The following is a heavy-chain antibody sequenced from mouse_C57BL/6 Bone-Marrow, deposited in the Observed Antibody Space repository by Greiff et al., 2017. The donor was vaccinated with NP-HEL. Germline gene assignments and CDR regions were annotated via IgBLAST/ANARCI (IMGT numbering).Heavy chain of an antibody. CDR1: GFTFTDYG. J-gene: IGHJ2*01. D-gene: IGHD4-1*01. CDR3: ARPLGYYFDY. CDR2: ISSGSSTI. Sequence: EVKLVESGGGLVKPGGSLKLSCAASGFTFTDYGMHWVRQAPEKGLEWVAYISSGSSTIYYADTVKGRFTISRDNAKNTLFLQMTSLRSEDTAMYYCARPLGYYFDYWGQGTTLTVSS. V-gene: IGHV5-17*01.